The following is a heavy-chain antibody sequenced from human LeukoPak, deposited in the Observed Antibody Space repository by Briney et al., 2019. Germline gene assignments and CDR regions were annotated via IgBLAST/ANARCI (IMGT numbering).Heavy chain of an antibody. V-gene: IGHV3-30-3*01. D-gene: IGHD3-10*01. CDR3: ARGRLLWFGGSYYYYGMDV. CDR2: ISYDGSNK. Sequence: GGSLRLSCAASGFTFSSYAMHWVRQAPGKGLEWVAVISYDGSNKYHADSVKGRFTISRDNSKNTLYLQMNSLRAEDTAVYYCARGRLLWFGGSYYYYGMDVWGQGTTVTVSS. J-gene: IGHJ6*02. CDR1: GFTFSSYA.